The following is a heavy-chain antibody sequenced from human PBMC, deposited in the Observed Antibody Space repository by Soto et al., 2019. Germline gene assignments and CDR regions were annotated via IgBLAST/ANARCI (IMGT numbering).Heavy chain of an antibody. CDR3: ARRTWGMDV. J-gene: IGHJ6*02. CDR1: SGSIGTTNW. V-gene: IGHV4-4*02. D-gene: IGHD2-8*01. Sequence: SETLSLTCAVSSGSIGTTNWWSWVRQTPGKGLEWIGEIFHSGNTDYNPSLASRVTISVDTSKNQFSLNLRSVTAADTAVYYCARRTWGMDVWGQGTTVTVSS. CDR2: IFHSGNT.